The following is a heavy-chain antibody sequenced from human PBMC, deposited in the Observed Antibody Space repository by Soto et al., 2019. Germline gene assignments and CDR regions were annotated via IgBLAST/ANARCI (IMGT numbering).Heavy chain of an antibody. Sequence: QVQLVQSGAEVKKPGASVKVSCKASGYTFTSYGISWVRQAPGQGLEWMGWISAYNGNTNYAQKLQDRVTMTTDTATSIAYMELRSLKSDDTAVYYCARDRFRYCSGGSCYFYYYGMAVWGQGTKITVSS. V-gene: IGHV1-18*04. CDR1: GYTFTSYG. J-gene: IGHJ6*02. CDR2: ISAYNGNT. CDR3: ARDRFRYCSGGSCYFYYYGMAV. D-gene: IGHD2-15*01.